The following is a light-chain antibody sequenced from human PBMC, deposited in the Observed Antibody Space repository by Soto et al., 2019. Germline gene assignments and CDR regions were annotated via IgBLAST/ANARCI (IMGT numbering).Light chain of an antibody. J-gene: IGLJ1*01. Sequence: QPVLTQPPSVSGAPGQRVTISCTGSSSNIGAGSDVHWYQQLPGTAPKLLIYANNNRPSGVPDRFSASKSGTSASLVITGLQPDDEADYYCQSYDTSLSGSSVFGPGTKLTVL. CDR3: QSYDTSLSGSSV. V-gene: IGLV1-40*01. CDR1: SSNIGAGSD. CDR2: ANN.